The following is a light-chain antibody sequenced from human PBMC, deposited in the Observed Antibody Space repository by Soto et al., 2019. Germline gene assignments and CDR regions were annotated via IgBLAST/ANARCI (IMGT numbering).Light chain of an antibody. CDR1: SGSVSTTYY. J-gene: IGLJ2*01. CDR3: MLYMGGGLVV. CDR2: STN. Sequence: QTVVTQEPSFSVSPGGTVTLTCGLTSGSVSTTYYPSWYQQTPGQAPRTLIYSTNISSSGVPDRFSGSILGNKAALTIPGAQADDESDYHCMLYMGGGLVVFGGGTKLTVL. V-gene: IGLV8-61*01.